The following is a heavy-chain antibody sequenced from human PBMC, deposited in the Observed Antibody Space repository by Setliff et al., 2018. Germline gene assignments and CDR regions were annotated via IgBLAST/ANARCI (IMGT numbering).Heavy chain of an antibody. J-gene: IGHJ4*02. D-gene: IGHD3-10*01. Sequence: PGESLKISCAASGFTFSYYGIHWVRQAPGKGLEWISYTSSGSNSIYYADSVQGRFTISRDNFKNTLHLQMNSLRPDDTAVYHCASTHRALAASFGSLGHWGRGSLVTVSS. V-gene: IGHV3-48*01. CDR3: ASTHRALAASFGSLGH. CDR1: GFTFSYYG. CDR2: TSSGSNSI.